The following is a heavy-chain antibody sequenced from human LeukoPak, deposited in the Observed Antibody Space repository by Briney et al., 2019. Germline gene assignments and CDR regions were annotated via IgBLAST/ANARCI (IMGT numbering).Heavy chain of an antibody. D-gene: IGHD3-10*01. V-gene: IGHV1-2*02. CDR2: INPHSGGT. CDR3: ARDGPSMVRAVIPFDI. CDR1: GYTFTDYY. J-gene: IGHJ3*02. Sequence: GASVKVSCKTSGYTFTDYYMHWVRPAPGQGLEWMGWINPHSGGTYYAQKFQGRVTMTRDSSTSTAYMELSNLRSDDTAVYYCARDGPSMVRAVIPFDIWGQGTMVTVSS.